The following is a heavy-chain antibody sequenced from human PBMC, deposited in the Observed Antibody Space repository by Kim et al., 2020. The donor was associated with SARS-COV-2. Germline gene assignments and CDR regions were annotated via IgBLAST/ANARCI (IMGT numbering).Heavy chain of an antibody. Sequence: GGSLRLSCAASGFTFSSYAMHWVRQAPGKGLEWVAVIWYDGSNKYYADSVKGRFTISRDNSKNTLYLQMNSLRAEDTAVYYCAKAHYGDYAYYYYYGMDVWGQGTTVTVSS. D-gene: IGHD4-17*01. V-gene: IGHV3-33*06. CDR3: AKAHYGDYAYYYYYGMDV. CDR1: GFTFSSYA. J-gene: IGHJ6*02. CDR2: IWYDGSNK.